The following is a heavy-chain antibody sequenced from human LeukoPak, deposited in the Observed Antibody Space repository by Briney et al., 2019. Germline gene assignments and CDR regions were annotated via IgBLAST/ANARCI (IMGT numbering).Heavy chain of an antibody. CDR1: GGSISSHY. CDR2: IYYSGST. J-gene: IGHJ4*02. CDR3: ARVGGGGYYFDY. Sequence: SETLSLTCTVSGGSISSHYWSWIRQPPGKGLEWIGYIYYSGSTNYNPSLKSRVTISVDTSKNQFSLKLSSVTAADTAVYYCARVGGGGYYFDYWGQGTLVTVSS. D-gene: IGHD3-16*01. V-gene: IGHV4-59*11.